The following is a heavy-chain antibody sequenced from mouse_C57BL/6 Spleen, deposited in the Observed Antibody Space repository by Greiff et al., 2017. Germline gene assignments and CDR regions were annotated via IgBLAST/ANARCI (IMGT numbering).Heavy chain of an antibody. Sequence: VHLVESGPGLVAPSQSLSITCTVSGFSLTSYAISWVRQPPGKGLEWLGVIWTGGGTKYNSALKSRLCISKDNSKSQVFLKMNSLQTDDTARYYCARDDYDSDWYFDVWGTGTTVTVSS. J-gene: IGHJ1*03. V-gene: IGHV2-9-1*01. CDR2: IWTGGGT. CDR3: ARDDYDSDWYFDV. D-gene: IGHD2-4*01. CDR1: GFSLTSYA.